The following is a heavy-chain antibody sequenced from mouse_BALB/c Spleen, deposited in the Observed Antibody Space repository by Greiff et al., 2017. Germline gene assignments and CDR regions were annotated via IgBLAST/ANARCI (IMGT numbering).Heavy chain of an antibody. J-gene: IGHJ4*01. CDR1: GFTFSSYG. CDR3: ARHEDDYDSFYAMDY. CDR2: ISSGGSYT. V-gene: IGHV5-6*01. Sequence: DVQLVESGGDLVKPGGSLKLSCAASGFTFSSYGMSWVRQTPDKRLEWVATISSGGSYTYYPDSVKGRFTISRDNAKNTLYLQMSSLKSEDTAMYYCARHEDDYDSFYAMDYWGQGTSVTVSS. D-gene: IGHD2-4*01.